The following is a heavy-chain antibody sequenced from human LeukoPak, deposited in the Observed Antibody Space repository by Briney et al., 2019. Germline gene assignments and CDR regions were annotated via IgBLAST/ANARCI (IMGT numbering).Heavy chain of an antibody. D-gene: IGHD5-24*01. CDR2: IIPILGIA. V-gene: IGHV1-69*02. J-gene: IGHJ4*02. Sequence: SVKVSCKASGGTFSSYTISWVRQAPGQGLEWMGRIIPILGIANYAQKFQGRVTITADKFTSTAYMELSSLRSEDTAVYYCARGVGDGYNWDYWGQGTLVTVSS. CDR3: ARGVGDGYNWDY. CDR1: GGTFSSYT.